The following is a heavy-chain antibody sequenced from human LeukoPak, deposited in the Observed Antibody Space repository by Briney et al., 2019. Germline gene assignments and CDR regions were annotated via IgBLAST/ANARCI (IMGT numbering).Heavy chain of an antibody. D-gene: IGHD3-10*01. CDR3: AKEIGYYGSGSPGFDY. CDR1: AGSTSSYY. CDR2: IYTSGST. J-gene: IGHJ4*02. V-gene: IGHV4-4*07. Sequence: PSETLSLTCTVSAGSTSSYYWSWIRQPAGKGLEWIGRIYTSGSTNYNPSLKSRVTMSVDTSKNQFSLKLSSVTAADTAVYYCAKEIGYYGSGSPGFDYWGQGTLVTVSS.